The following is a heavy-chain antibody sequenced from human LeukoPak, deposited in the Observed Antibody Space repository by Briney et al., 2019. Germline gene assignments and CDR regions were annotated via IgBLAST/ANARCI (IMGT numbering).Heavy chain of an antibody. CDR3: ARPTAGGYFDY. Sequence: SETLSLTCTVSGGSISSNYWSWIRQPPGKGLEWIGHIYYSGSTNYNPSLKSRVTISVDTSKNQFSLKLSSVTAADTAVYYCARPTAGGYFDYWGQGTLVTVSS. CDR2: IYYSGST. J-gene: IGHJ4*02. D-gene: IGHD6-13*01. CDR1: GGSISSNY. V-gene: IGHV4-59*01.